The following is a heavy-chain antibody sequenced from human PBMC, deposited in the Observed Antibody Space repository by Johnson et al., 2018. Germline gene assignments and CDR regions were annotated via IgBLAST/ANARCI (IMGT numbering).Heavy chain of an antibody. V-gene: IGHV3-64*01. Sequence: VQLVESGGGLVQPGGSLRLSCAASGFTFSSFAMYWVRQPPGRGLEYVSGISRNGITTDYANSVKGRVTIARDNSKDTIYLQMGSLRVEDMAVYYCAREGWDVWGEGTTVTVSS. CDR3: AREGWDV. CDR1: GFTFSSFA. J-gene: IGHJ6*01. CDR2: ISRNGITT.